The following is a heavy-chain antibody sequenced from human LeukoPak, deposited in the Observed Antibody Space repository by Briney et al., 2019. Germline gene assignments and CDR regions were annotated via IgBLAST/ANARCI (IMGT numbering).Heavy chain of an antibody. Sequence: PSETLSLTCTVSGGSISSSSYYWGWIRQPPGKGLEWIGSIYYSGSTYYNPSLKSRVTISVDTSKNQFSLKLSSVTAADTAVYYCAAAGGAYSGSYCPYQDNWFDPWGQGTLVTVSS. CDR3: AAAGGAYSGSYCPYQDNWFDP. J-gene: IGHJ5*02. CDR2: IYYSGST. V-gene: IGHV4-39*07. CDR1: GGSISSSSYY. D-gene: IGHD1-26*01.